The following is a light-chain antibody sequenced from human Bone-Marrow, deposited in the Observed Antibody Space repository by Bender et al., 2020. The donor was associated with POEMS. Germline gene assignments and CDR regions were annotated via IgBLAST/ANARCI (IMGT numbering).Light chain of an antibody. CDR3: ISYTNTNTLYV. J-gene: IGLJ1*01. V-gene: IGLV2-14*03. CDR2: DVG. CDR1: SCDVGGSNY. Sequence: QSALTQPASVSGSPGQSITISCTGTSCDVGGSNYVSWYQQHAGEAPKLMVYDVGNRPSGVSSRFSGSKSGNTASLTISGLKADDEAEYSCISYTNTNTLYVFGTGTRVT.